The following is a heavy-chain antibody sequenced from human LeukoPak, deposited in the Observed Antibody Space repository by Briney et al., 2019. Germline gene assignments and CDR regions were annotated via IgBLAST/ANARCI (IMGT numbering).Heavy chain of an antibody. CDR1: GGSFSGYY. D-gene: IGHD6-19*01. CDR3: ARIQESSSGLYFDY. V-gene: IGHV4-34*01. Sequence: SETLSLTCAVYGGSFSGYYWSWIRQPPGKGLEWIGEINHSGSTNYNPSLKSRVTISVDTSKNQFSLKLSSVTAADTAVYYCARIQESSSGLYFDYWGQGTLVTVSS. CDR2: INHSGST. J-gene: IGHJ4*02.